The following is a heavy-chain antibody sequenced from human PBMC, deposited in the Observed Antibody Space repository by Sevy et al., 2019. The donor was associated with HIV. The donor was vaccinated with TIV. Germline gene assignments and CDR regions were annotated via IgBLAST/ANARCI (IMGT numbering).Heavy chain of an antibody. V-gene: IGHV1-2*02. CDR1: GYTFTDYY. CDR2: INPNGGGV. J-gene: IGHJ4*02. Sequence: ASVKVSCKTSGYTFTDYYIHWVRQAPGHGLEWLGWINPNGGGVHYAQKFQGRVTMTRDTSIRTVHIELSRLRSDDTALYYCARDTTTSEKVPIDYWGRGTLVTVSS. CDR3: ARDTTTSEKVPIDY. D-gene: IGHD1-1*01.